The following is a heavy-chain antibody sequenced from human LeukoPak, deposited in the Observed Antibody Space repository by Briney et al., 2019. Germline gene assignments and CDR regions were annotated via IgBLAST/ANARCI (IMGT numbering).Heavy chain of an antibody. Sequence: SETLSLTCTVSCVSISSSNSYSGWIRHPPGKGLEWIGSIYYTGNTYYNASLKRRVTISIDTSKNRFSLKLSSVTAADTAVYYCAGRWGTVVRGVIDYWGQGTLVTVSS. D-gene: IGHD3-10*01. CDR1: CVSISSSNSY. V-gene: IGHV4-39*01. CDR2: IYYTGNT. CDR3: AGRWGTVVRGVIDY. J-gene: IGHJ4*02.